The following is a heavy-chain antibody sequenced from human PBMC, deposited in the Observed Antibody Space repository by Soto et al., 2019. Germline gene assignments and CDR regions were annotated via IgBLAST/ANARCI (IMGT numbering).Heavy chain of an antibody. CDR1: GYSFTSYW. Sequence: PGESLNISCKGSGYSFTSYWIGWVRQMPGKGLEWMGIIYPGDSDTRYSPSFQGQVTISADKSISTAYLQWSSLKASDTAMYYCASLGGDYNRYYYGMDVWGQGTTVTVSS. CDR2: IYPGDSDT. D-gene: IGHD4-17*01. J-gene: IGHJ6*02. CDR3: ASLGGDYNRYYYGMDV. V-gene: IGHV5-51*01.